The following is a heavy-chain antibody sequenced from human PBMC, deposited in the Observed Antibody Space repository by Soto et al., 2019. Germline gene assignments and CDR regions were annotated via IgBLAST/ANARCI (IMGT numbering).Heavy chain of an antibody. J-gene: IGHJ5*02. CDR3: ARVTRVVRGVAWFDP. Sequence: QVQLVQSGAEVKKPGSSVKVSCKASGGTFRSYTISWVRQAPGQGLEWMGRIIPILGIANYAQKFQGRVTITADKSTSTDYMELSSLRSEDTAVYYCARVTRVVRGVAWFDPWGQGTLVTVSS. D-gene: IGHD3-10*01. V-gene: IGHV1-69*02. CDR2: IIPILGIA. CDR1: GGTFRSYT.